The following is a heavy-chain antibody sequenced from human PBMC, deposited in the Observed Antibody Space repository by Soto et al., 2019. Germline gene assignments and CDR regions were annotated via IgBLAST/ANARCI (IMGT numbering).Heavy chain of an antibody. D-gene: IGHD3-9*01. CDR2: IYYSGST. Sequence: QVQLQESGPGLVKPSETLSLTCTASGGSVSSGSYYWSWMRQPPGKGLEWIGYIYYSGSTNYNPSLKSRVTISVDTSKNQFSLKLSSVTAADTAVYYCARALVRYFDDDAFDIWGQGTMVTVSS. J-gene: IGHJ3*02. CDR3: ARALVRYFDDDAFDI. V-gene: IGHV4-61*01. CDR1: GGSVSSGSYY.